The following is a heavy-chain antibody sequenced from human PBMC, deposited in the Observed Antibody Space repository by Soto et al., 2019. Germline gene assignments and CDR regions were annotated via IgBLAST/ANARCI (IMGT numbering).Heavy chain of an antibody. CDR3: ARGRRGYSSSSVFDY. D-gene: IGHD6-6*01. Sequence: PSETLSLTXAVYGGSFSGYYWSWIRQPPGKGLEWIGEINHSGSTNYNPSLKSRVTISVDTSKNQFSLKLSSVTAADTAVYYCARGRRGYSSSSVFDYWGQGTLVTVSS. J-gene: IGHJ4*02. CDR1: GGSFSGYY. V-gene: IGHV4-34*01. CDR2: INHSGST.